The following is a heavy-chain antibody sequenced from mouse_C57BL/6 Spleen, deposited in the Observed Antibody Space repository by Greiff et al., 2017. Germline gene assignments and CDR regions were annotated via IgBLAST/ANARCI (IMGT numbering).Heavy chain of an antibody. D-gene: IGHD1-1*01. CDR3: ARFPHVDYYGRNYWSFDV. Sequence: EVKLVESGGGLVQPGGSLSLSCAASGFTFTDYYMSWVRQPPGKALEWLGFIRNKANGYTTEYSASVKGRFTISRDNSQSILYLQMNALRAEDSSTYYCARFPHVDYYGRNYWSFDVWGTGTTVTVSS. CDR2: IRNKANGYTT. J-gene: IGHJ1*03. V-gene: IGHV7-3*01. CDR1: GFTFTDYY.